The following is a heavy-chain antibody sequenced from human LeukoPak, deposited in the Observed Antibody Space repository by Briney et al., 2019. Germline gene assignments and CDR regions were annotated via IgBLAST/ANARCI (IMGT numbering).Heavy chain of an antibody. Sequence: SGPTLVNPTQTLTVTCTFSGFSLSTSGLGVGWIRQPPGKALEWLAVIYWDDDKRYSPSLKSRLTITKDTSKNQVVLTMTNMDPEDTAKYHCALSPDIAAAGIMSWFDPWGQGTLVTVSS. J-gene: IGHJ5*02. CDR1: GFSLSTSGLG. D-gene: IGHD6-13*01. V-gene: IGHV2-5*02. CDR2: IYWDDDK. CDR3: ALSPDIAAAGIMSWFDP.